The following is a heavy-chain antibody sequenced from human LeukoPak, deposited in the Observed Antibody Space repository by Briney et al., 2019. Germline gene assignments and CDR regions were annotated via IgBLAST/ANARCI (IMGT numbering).Heavy chain of an antibody. D-gene: IGHD3-10*01. CDR3: ARPITMVRGGNYYYYGMDV. V-gene: IGHV1-18*01. J-gene: IGHJ6*02. Sequence: ASVKVSCKASGYTFTSYGISWVRQAPGQGLEWMGWISAYNGNTNYAQKLQGRVTMTTDTSTSTAYMELRSLRSDDTAVYYCARPITMVRGGNYYYYGMDVWGQGTTVTVSS. CDR1: GYTFTSYG. CDR2: ISAYNGNT.